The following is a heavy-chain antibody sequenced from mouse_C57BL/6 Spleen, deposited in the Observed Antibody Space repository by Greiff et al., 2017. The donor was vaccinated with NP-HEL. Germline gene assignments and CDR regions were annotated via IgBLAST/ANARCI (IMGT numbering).Heavy chain of an antibody. CDR3: SLLGAMDY. J-gene: IGHJ4*01. D-gene: IGHD2-1*01. V-gene: IGHV1-4*01. Sequence: VQLQQSGAELARPGASGKMSCKASGYTFTSYTMHWVKQRPGQGLEWIGYINPSSGYTKYNQKFKDKATLTADKSSSTAYMQLSSLTSEDSAVYYCSLLGAMDYWGQGTSVTVSS. CDR1: GYTFTSYT. CDR2: INPSSGYT.